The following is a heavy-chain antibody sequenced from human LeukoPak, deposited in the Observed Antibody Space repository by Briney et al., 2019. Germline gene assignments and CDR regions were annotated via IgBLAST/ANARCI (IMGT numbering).Heavy chain of an antibody. Sequence: PGRSLRLSCAASGFTFGSYGMHWVRQAPGKGLEWVAVIWYDGSNKYYADSVKGRFTISRDNSKNTLYLQMNSLRAEDTAVYYCARDSSYGSGSSFDYWGQGTLVTVSS. J-gene: IGHJ4*02. V-gene: IGHV3-33*01. D-gene: IGHD3-10*01. CDR1: GFTFGSYG. CDR3: ARDSSYGSGSSFDY. CDR2: IWYDGSNK.